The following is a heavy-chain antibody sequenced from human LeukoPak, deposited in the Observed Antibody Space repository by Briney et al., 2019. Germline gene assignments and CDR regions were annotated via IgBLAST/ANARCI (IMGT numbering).Heavy chain of an antibody. V-gene: IGHV4-4*02. D-gene: IGHD4/OR15-4a*01. J-gene: IGHJ3*02. CDR2: IYHSGST. CDR3: ATNRGDAFNI. Sequence: SETLSLTCAVSGGSISSSNWWSWVRQPPGKGLEWIGEIYHSGSTNSNPSLKSRVTISLDTSKNQFSLNLSSVTAADTAVYYCATNRGDAFNIWGQGTTVTVSS. CDR1: GGSISSSNW.